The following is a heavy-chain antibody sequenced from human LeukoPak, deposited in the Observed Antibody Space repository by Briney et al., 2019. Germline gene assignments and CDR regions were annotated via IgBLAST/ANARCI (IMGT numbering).Heavy chain of an antibody. CDR1: GFTFSSYD. Sequence: GGSLRLSCATSGFTFSSYDMNWVRQAPGKGLEWVSSISSSSSYIYYADSVKGRFTISRDNAKNSLYLQMNSLRAEDTAVYYCARDARYCSGGSCYSTYWGQGTLVTVSS. CDR2: ISSSSSYI. D-gene: IGHD2-15*01. CDR3: ARDARYCSGGSCYSTY. J-gene: IGHJ4*02. V-gene: IGHV3-21*01.